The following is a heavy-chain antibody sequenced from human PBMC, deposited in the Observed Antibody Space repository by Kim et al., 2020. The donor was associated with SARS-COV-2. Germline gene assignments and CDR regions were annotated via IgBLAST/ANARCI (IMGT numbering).Heavy chain of an antibody. CDR2: AYNGNT. V-gene: IGHV1-18*01. Sequence: AYNGNTNYAQKLQGRVTMTTDTSTSTAYMELRSLRSDDTAVYYCARARMDVWGQGTTVTVSS. CDR3: ARARMDV. J-gene: IGHJ6*02.